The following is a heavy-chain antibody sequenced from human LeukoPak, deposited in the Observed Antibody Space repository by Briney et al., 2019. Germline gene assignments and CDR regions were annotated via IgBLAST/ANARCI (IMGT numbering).Heavy chain of an antibody. V-gene: IGHV4-30-4*08. CDR3: AREADFGVVIIGDALDI. CDR2: IYYSGST. CDR1: GGSISSGDYY. J-gene: IGHJ3*02. D-gene: IGHD3-3*01. Sequence: SETLSLTCTVSGGSISSGDYYWNWIRQPPGKGLEWIGYIYYSGSTYYNPSLKSRVTISVDTSKNQFSLKLSSVTAADTAVYYCAREADFGVVIIGDALDIWGQGTMVTVSS.